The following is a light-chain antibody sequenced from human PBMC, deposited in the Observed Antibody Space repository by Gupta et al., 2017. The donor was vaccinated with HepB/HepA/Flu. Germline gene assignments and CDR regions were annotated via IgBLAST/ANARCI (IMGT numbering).Light chain of an antibody. Sequence: SYLLTTPPSVSVAPGSPARLPRGGNNIGTQSVHWYQQRPGQAPLLVIYEDTNRPSGMPVRISVSNSGNTTALSISMVGAGDEAGYYCQVSETRTDHPWFFGGGTKLTV. CDR3: QVSETRTDHPWF. CDR2: EDT. CDR1: NIGTQS. V-gene: IGLV3-21*01. J-gene: IGLJ2*01.